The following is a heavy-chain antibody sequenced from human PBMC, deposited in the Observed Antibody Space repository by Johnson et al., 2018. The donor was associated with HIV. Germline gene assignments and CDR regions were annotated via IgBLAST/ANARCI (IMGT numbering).Heavy chain of an antibody. CDR2: IWYDGSNK. Sequence: HVQLVESGGGVVQPGRSLRLSCAASGFTFSSYGMHWVRQAPGKGLEWVAVIWYDGSNKYYADSVKGRFTISRDNAKNSLYLQMNSLRAEDTAVYYCASSWFGELSYAFDIWGQGTMVTVSS. J-gene: IGHJ3*02. CDR3: ASSWFGELSYAFDI. V-gene: IGHV3-33*03. D-gene: IGHD3-10*01. CDR1: GFTFSSYG.